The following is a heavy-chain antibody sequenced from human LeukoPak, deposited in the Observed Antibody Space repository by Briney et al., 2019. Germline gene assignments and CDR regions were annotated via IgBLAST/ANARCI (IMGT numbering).Heavy chain of an antibody. J-gene: IGHJ4*02. CDR3: ARHRRCSGGSCYFGY. Sequence: SETLSLTCTVSGGSISSSSYYWGWIRQPPGKGLEWIGSIYYSGSTYYNPSLKSRVTISVDTSKNQFSLKLSSVTAADTAVYYCARHRRCSGGSCYFGYWGQGTLVTVSS. CDR2: IYYSGST. D-gene: IGHD2-15*01. V-gene: IGHV4-39*01. CDR1: GGSISSSSYY.